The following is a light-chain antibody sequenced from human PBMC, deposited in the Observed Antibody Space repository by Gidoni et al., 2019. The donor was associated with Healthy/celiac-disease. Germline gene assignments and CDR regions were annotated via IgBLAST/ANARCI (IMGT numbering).Light chain of an antibody. CDR1: QSISSY. CDR3: QQSYSTPLT. V-gene: IGKV1-39*01. Sequence: EIQMTHAPSSLSASVGDRVTITCRASQSISSYLNWYQQKPGKAPKLLIYAAAVLQSGVPSRFSGSGSGTDFTLTISSLQPEDFATYYCQQSYSTPLTFGGXTKVEIK. CDR2: AAA. J-gene: IGKJ4*01.